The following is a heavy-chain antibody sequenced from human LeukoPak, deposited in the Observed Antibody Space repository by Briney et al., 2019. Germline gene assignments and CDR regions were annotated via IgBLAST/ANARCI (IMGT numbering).Heavy chain of an antibody. Sequence: ASVKVSCKASGGTFSSYAISWVRQAPGQGLEWMGRIIPILGIANYAQKFQGRVTITADKSTSTAYMELSSLRSEDTAVYYCARSYSSSLPIDYWGQGTLVTVSS. CDR1: GGTFSSYA. CDR2: IIPILGIA. V-gene: IGHV1-69*04. D-gene: IGHD6-13*01. J-gene: IGHJ4*02. CDR3: ARSYSSSLPIDY.